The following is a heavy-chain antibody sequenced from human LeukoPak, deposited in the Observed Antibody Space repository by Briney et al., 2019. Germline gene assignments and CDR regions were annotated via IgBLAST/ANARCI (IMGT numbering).Heavy chain of an antibody. CDR1: GFTFEDHA. J-gene: IGHJ6*04. Sequence: GGSLRLSCVASGFTFEDHAMHWVRQAPGKGLEWVAVISYDGSNKYYADSVKGRFTISRDNSKNTLYLQMNSLRAEDTAVYYCAELGITMIGGVWGKGTTVTISS. V-gene: IGHV3-30*04. CDR3: AELGITMIGGV. D-gene: IGHD3-10*02. CDR2: ISYDGSNK.